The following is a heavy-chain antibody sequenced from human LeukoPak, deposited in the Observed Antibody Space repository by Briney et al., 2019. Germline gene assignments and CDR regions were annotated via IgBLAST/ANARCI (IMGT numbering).Heavy chain of an antibody. CDR1: GFTFSSYA. D-gene: IGHD2-21*02. V-gene: IGHV3-23*01. CDR2: ISGSGGST. J-gene: IGHJ4*02. CDR3: AKRTAPFDD. Sequence: PGRSLRLSCAASGFTFSSYAMSWVRQAPWKGLEWVSGISGSGGSTYHADSVKGRFTISRDNSKNTLYLQMNSLRAEDTAVYYCAKRTAPFDDWGQGTRVTVSS.